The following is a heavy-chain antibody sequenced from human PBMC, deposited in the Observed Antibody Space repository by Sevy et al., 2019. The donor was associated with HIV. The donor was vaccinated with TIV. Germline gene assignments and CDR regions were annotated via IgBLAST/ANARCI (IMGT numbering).Heavy chain of an antibody. CDR1: GYSISSGYY. V-gene: IGHV4-38-2*01. CDR3: ARSWGRWNYFDY. J-gene: IGHJ4*02. Sequence: SETLSLTCAISGYSISSGYYWGWIRQPLGTGLEWIGGMYHSGSTFYNPSLKSRVTISVDTSKNQFSLKLSSVTAADTAVYYCARSWGRWNYFDYWGQGTLVTVSS. CDR2: MYHSGST. D-gene: IGHD7-27*01.